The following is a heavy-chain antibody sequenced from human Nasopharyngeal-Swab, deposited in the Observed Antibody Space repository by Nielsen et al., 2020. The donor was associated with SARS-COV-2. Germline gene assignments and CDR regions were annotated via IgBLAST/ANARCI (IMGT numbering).Heavy chain of an antibody. D-gene: IGHD3-3*01. CDR3: ARVSTGLGIFGVVISYWYFDL. Sequence: GSLRLSCGISGYFVSDDRWWSWVRRPPGKELEWIGEIYSDGTTNYNPSLRSRVTISVDRSKNQFSLKLSSVTAADTAVYYCARVSTGLGIFGVVISYWYFDLWGRGTLVTVSS. CDR1: GYFVSDDRW. CDR2: IYSDGTT. V-gene: IGHV4-4*02. J-gene: IGHJ2*01.